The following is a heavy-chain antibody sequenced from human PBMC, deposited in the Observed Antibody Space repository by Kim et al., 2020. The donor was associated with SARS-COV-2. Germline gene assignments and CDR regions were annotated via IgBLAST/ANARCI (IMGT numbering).Heavy chain of an antibody. D-gene: IGHD3-10*01. CDR3: ARCLRVGSGSCYFDY. CDR1: GGSFSGYY. V-gene: IGHV4-34*01. J-gene: IGHJ4*02. CDR2: INHSGST. Sequence: SETLSLTCAVYGGSFSGYYWSWIRQPPGKGLEWIGEINHSGSTNYNPSLKSRVTISVDTSKNQFSLKLSSVTAADTAVYYCARCLRVGSGSCYFDYWGQGTLVTVSS.